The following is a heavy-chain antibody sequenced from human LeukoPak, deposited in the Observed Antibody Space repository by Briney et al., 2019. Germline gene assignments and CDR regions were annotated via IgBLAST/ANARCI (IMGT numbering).Heavy chain of an antibody. CDR3: AKDYTRYCSSTSCSWFDP. Sequence: DGSNKYYADSVKGRFTISRDNSKNTLYLQMNSLRAEDTAVYYCAKDYTRYCSSTSCSWFDPWGQGTLVTVSS. V-gene: IGHV3-30*01. CDR2: DGSNK. J-gene: IGHJ5*02. D-gene: IGHD2-2*01.